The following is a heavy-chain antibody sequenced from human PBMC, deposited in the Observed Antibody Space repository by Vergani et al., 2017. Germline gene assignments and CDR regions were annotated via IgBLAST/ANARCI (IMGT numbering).Heavy chain of an antibody. J-gene: IGHJ4*02. CDR1: GFTFSSYS. CDR2: ISSSSSYI. Sequence: EVQLVESGGGLVQPGGSLRLSCAASGFTFSSYSMNWVRQAPGKGLEWVSSISSSSSYIYYADSVKGRFTISRDNAKNSLYLQMNSLRAEDTAVYYCARVPAARPPPAYYFDYWGQGTLVTVSS. CDR3: ARVPAARPPPAYYFDY. V-gene: IGHV3-21*01. D-gene: IGHD6-6*01.